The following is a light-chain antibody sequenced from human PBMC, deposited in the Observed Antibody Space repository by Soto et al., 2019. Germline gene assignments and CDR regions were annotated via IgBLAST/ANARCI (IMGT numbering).Light chain of an antibody. Sequence: QSALTQPASVSGSPGQSITISCTGTSSDIGGYNYVSWYQQHPGKGPKLMIYDVSSRPSGVSHRFSGSKSGDTASLTISGLQAEDEADYYCSSYTSSSTVVFGGGTQLPVL. CDR3: SSYTSSSTVV. CDR2: DVS. CDR1: SSDIGGYNY. J-gene: IGLJ2*01. V-gene: IGLV2-14*03.